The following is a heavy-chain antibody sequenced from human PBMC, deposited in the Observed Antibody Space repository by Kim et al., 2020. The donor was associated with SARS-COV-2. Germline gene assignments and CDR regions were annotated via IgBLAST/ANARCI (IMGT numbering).Heavy chain of an antibody. CDR3: AREMAAVDI. J-gene: IGHJ3*02. Sequence: SETLSLTCTVSGGSISSGGYYWTWIRQHPGKGLEWIGYISYSGSTYYNPSLKSRVTISVDTSKNQFSLRLSSVTAADTAVYYCAREMAAVDIWGQGTMVTVSS. V-gene: IGHV4-31*03. CDR1: GGSISSGGYY. CDR2: ISYSGST.